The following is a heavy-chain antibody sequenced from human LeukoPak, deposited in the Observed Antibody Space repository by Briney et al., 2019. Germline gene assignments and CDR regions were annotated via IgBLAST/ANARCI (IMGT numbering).Heavy chain of an antibody. J-gene: IGHJ3*02. Sequence: SETPSLTCTVSGGSISSSYYYWGWIRQPPGKGLEWIGTIFYSGSTYYSPSLKSRVTISEDTSKNQFSLRLNSVTAADTAVYYCTFNLGSGSYAFDIWGQGTMVTVSS. CDR3: TFNLGSGSYAFDI. V-gene: IGHV4-39*07. CDR1: GGSISSSYYY. CDR2: IFYSGST. D-gene: IGHD3-10*01.